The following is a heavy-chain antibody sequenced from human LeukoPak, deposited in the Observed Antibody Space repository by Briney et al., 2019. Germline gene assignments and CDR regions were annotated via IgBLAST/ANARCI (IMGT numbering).Heavy chain of an antibody. V-gene: IGHV1-18*01. Sequence: GASVKVSCEASGGTFSSYAISWVRQAPGQGLEWMGWISAYNGNTNYAQKLQGRVTMTTDTSTSTAYMELRSLRSDDTAVYYCARVVRAGTGVFDYWGQGTLVTVSS. J-gene: IGHJ4*02. D-gene: IGHD3-10*01. CDR1: GGTFSSYA. CDR3: ARVVRAGTGVFDY. CDR2: ISAYNGNT.